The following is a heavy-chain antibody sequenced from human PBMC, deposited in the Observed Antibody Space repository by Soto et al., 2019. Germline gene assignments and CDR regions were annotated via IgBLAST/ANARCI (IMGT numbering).Heavy chain of an antibody. CDR1: GFTFSDYY. J-gene: IGHJ4*02. CDR2: ISSSGSTI. Sequence: PGGSLRLSCAASGFTFSDYYMSWIRQAPGKGLEWVSYISSSGSTIYYADSVKGRFTISRDNAKNSLYLQMNSLRAEDTAVYYCARFYGSGSYHPPLDYWGQGTLVTVSS. CDR3: ARFYGSGSYHPPLDY. D-gene: IGHD3-10*01. V-gene: IGHV3-11*01.